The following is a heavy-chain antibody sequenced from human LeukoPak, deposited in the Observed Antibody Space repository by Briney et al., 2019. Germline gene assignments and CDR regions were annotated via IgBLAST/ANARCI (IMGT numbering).Heavy chain of an antibody. D-gene: IGHD3-3*01. Sequence: GASVKVSCKASGYTFTGYYMHWVRQAPGQGLEWMGWINPNSGGTNYAQKFQGRVTMTRDTSISTAYMELCRLRSDDTAVYYCARESDDSASFDYWGQGTLVTVSS. J-gene: IGHJ4*02. CDR1: GYTFTGYY. CDR3: ARESDDSASFDY. CDR2: INPNSGGT. V-gene: IGHV1-2*02.